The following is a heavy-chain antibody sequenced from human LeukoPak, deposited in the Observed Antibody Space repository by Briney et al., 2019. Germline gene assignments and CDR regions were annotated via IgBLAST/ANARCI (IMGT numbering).Heavy chain of an antibody. CDR2: IYYSGST. D-gene: IGHD3-9*01. J-gene: IGHJ5*02. Sequence: PSETLSLTCSVSGDSISSSSYYWGWIRQPPGKGLEWIGSIYYSGSTYYNPSLKSRVTISVDTSKNQFSLKLSSVTAADTAVYYCARGTDILTGYSPNWFDPWGQGTLVTVSS. CDR3: ARGTDILTGYSPNWFDP. V-gene: IGHV4-39*07. CDR1: GDSISSSSYY.